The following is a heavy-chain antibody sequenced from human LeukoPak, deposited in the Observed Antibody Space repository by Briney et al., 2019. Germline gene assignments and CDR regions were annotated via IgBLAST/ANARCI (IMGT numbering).Heavy chain of an antibody. D-gene: IGHD5-18*01. V-gene: IGHV1-69*13. J-gene: IGHJ6*03. CDR1: GYTFTSYA. CDR2: IIPIFGTA. CDR3: AILDGTAMVTRYYYYYMDV. Sequence: SVKVSCKASGYTFTSYAISWVRQAPGQGLEWMGGIIPIFGTANYAQKFQGRVTITADESTSTAYMELSSLRSEDTAVYYCAILDGTAMVTRYYYYYMDVWGKGTTVTVSS.